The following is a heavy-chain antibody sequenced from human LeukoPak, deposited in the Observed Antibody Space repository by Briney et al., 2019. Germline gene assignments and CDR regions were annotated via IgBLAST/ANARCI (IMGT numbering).Heavy chain of an antibody. V-gene: IGHV4-59*08. CDR2: IHYSEST. CDR3: ASRSGSFSDALDI. D-gene: IGHD3-10*01. Sequence: SETLSLTCTVSGGSIRSYYWGWIRQPPGKGLEWIGYIHYSESTKYNPSLKSRVTMSVDTSKNQFSLKLSSVTAADTAVYYCASRSGSFSDALDIWGQGTLVTVSS. CDR1: GGSIRSYY. J-gene: IGHJ3*02.